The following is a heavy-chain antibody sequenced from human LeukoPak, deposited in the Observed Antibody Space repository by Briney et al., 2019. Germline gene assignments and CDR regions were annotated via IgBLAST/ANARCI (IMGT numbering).Heavy chain of an antibody. J-gene: IGHJ4*02. V-gene: IGHV3-7*01. Sequence: GGSLRLSCAASGFTFSSYWMCWVRQAPGKGLEWVAIIKQDGSDKYYVDSVGGRFIISRDNAKNSLYLQMNGLRAEDTAVYYCLTSTRSHRFDYWGQGTLVTVSS. CDR1: GFTFSSYW. CDR2: IKQDGSDK. D-gene: IGHD2-15*01. CDR3: LTSTRSHRFDY.